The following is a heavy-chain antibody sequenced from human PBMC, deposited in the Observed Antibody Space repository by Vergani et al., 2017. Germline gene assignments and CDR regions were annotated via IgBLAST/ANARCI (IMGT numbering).Heavy chain of an antibody. V-gene: IGHV4-39*02. CDR1: NDSVSNTFYY. J-gene: IGHJ5*02. Sequence: QVQLQESGPGLVKPSETLSLTCTVSNDSVSNTFYYWGWIRQTPGKGLEWIGSIYYSGSTYYNPSLESRVTMSVDTSKSQFSLRLSSVTAADTAVYYCAGEAGSSWVNWFDPWGQGTLVTVSS. D-gene: IGHD6-13*01. CDR3: AGEAGSSWVNWFDP. CDR2: IYYSGST.